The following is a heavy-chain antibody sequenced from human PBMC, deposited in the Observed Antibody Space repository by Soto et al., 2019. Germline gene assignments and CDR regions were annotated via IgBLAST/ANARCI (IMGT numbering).Heavy chain of an antibody. V-gene: IGHV3-30*18. CDR1: GFTFSSYG. CDR2: ISYDGSNK. D-gene: IGHD3-10*01. CDR3: AKDMVRGKTHPTYYYYYMDV. J-gene: IGHJ6*03. Sequence: GGSLRLSCAASGFTFSSYGMHWVRQAPGKGLEWVAVISYDGSNKYYADSVKGRFTISRDNSKNTLYLQMNSLRAEDTAVYYCAKDMVRGKTHPTYYYYYMDVWGKGTTVTVSS.